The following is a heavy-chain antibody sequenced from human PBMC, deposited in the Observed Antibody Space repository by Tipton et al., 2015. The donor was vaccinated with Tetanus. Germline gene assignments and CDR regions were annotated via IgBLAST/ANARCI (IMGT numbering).Heavy chain of an antibody. CDR3: ARDFRPIFGVAHPFDS. D-gene: IGHD3-3*01. CDR1: GFTFSSYN. V-gene: IGHV3-48*02. Sequence: SLRLSCAASGFTFSSYNMNWVRQAPGKGLEWLSYISGTGSTIDYADSVKGRFTISRDNAKNSLYLQMNGLRDDDTAVYFCARDFRPIFGVAHPFDSRGQGTLVTVSS. J-gene: IGHJ5*01. CDR2: ISGTGSTI.